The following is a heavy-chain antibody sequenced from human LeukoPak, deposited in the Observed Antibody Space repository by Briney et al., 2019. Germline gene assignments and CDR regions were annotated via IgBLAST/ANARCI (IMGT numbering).Heavy chain of an antibody. Sequence: ASVKVSCKASGYTFTSYGISWVRQAPGQGLEWMGWINPNSGGTNYAQKFQGRVTMTRDTSISTAYMELSRLRSDDTAVYYCARVHYYYMDVWGKGTTVTVSS. J-gene: IGHJ6*03. V-gene: IGHV1-2*02. CDR3: ARVHYYYMDV. CDR1: GYTFTSYG. CDR2: INPNSGGT.